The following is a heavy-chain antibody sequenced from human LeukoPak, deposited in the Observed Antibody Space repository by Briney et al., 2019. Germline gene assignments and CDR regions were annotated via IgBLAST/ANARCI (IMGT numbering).Heavy chain of an antibody. CDR2: IYHSGST. CDR1: GGSISSGGYY. D-gene: IGHD6-6*01. Sequence: SETLSLTCTVSGGSISSGGYYWSWIRQPPGKGLEWIGYIYHSGSTYYNPSLKSRVTISVDRSKNQFSLKLSSVTAADTAVYYCAMSIAARPGCFQHWGQGTLVTVSS. J-gene: IGHJ1*01. V-gene: IGHV4-30-2*01. CDR3: AMSIAARPGCFQH.